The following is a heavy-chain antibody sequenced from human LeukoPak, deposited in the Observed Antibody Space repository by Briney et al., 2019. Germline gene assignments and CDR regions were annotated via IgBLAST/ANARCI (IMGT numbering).Heavy chain of an antibody. CDR2: IKQDGSEK. D-gene: IGHD3-16*01. Sequence: QPGGSLRLSCAASGFTFSSYWMSWVRQAPGKGLEWVANIKQDGSEKYYVDSVKGRFTMSRDNAKNSLYLQMNSLRAEDTAVYYCARLGEKADFDYWGRGTLVTVSS. CDR3: ARLGEKADFDY. V-gene: IGHV3-7*01. CDR1: GFTFSSYW. J-gene: IGHJ4*02.